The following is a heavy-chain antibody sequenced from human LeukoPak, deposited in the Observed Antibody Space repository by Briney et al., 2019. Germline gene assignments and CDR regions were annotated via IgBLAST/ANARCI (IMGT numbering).Heavy chain of an antibody. D-gene: IGHD1-26*01. J-gene: IGHJ4*02. CDR3: ATWDSGY. V-gene: IGHV3-21*06. CDR2: ISTTNSYI. Sequence: GGSLRLSCAASGFTFSSYPLNWVRQAPGKGLEWVSSISTTNSYIYYADSVKGRFTISRDNAKNSLYLQMNSLRAEDSATYYCATWDSGYWGQGTVVTVSS. CDR1: GFTFSSYP.